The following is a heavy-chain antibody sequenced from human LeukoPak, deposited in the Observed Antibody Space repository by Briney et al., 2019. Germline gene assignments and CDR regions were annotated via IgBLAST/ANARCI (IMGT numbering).Heavy chain of an antibody. CDR2: IYYSGGT. CDR3: ARDGGGDYYAFDI. D-gene: IGHD2-21*02. CDR1: GGSISSGDYY. V-gene: IGHV4-30-4*01. Sequence: SQTLSLTCTVSGGSISSGDYYWSWIRQPPGKGLEWIGYIYYSGGTYYNPSLKSRVTISVDTSKSQFSLKLSSVTAADTAVYYCARDGGGDYYAFDIWGQGTMVTVSS. J-gene: IGHJ3*02.